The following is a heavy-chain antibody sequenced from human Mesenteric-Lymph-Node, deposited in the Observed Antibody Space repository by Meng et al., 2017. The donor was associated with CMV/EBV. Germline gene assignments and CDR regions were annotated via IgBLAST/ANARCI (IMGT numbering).Heavy chain of an antibody. J-gene: IGHJ6*02. V-gene: IGHV3-21*01. CDR2: ISSSSSYI. Sequence: GESLKISCAASGFTFDDYAMHWVRQAPGKGLEWVSSISSSSSYIYYADSVKGRFTISRDNAKNSLYLQMNSLRAEDTAVYYCARDRVGTYCSSTSCYLHYYGMDVWGQGTTVTVSS. CDR1: GFTFDDYA. D-gene: IGHD2-2*01. CDR3: ARDRVGTYCSSTSCYLHYYGMDV.